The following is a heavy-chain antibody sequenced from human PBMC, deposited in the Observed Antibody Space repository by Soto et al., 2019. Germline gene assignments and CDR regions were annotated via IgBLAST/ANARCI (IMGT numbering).Heavy chain of an antibody. Sequence: PGGSLRLSCAASGFTFSSYSMNWVRQAPGKGLEWVSSISSSSSYIYYADSVKGRFTISRDNAKNSLFLQMNSLRAEDTAVYYCARVMERTYYYDSSGYPWFDTWGQGTLVTVSS. CDR2: ISSSSSYI. J-gene: IGHJ5*02. D-gene: IGHD3-22*01. V-gene: IGHV3-21*01. CDR3: ARVMERTYYYDSSGYPWFDT. CDR1: GFTFSSYS.